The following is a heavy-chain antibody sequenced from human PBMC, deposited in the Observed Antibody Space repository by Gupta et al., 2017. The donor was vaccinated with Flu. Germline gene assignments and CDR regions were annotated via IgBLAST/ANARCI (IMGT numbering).Heavy chain of an antibody. CDR2: IYYSRST. J-gene: IGHJ3*02. Sequence: QVQLQDSRPRLLKASETLSLSCTVSGASIDSYYWSWIRQPPGKGPAWIGYIYYSRSTHYNPSLKSRVTISVDTSKKQFSLKLSSVTAADTAVYFCAGGGNYGSFDIWGQGTMVTVSA. V-gene: IGHV4-59*01. CDR1: GASIDSYY. CDR3: AGGGNYGSFDI. D-gene: IGHD4-23*01.